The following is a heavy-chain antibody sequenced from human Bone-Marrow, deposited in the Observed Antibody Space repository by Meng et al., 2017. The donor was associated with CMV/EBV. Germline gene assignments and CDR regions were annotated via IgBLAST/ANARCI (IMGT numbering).Heavy chain of an antibody. CDR2: IYPGDSDT. Sequence: KVSCKGSGYSFTSYWIGWVRQMPGKGLEWMGIIYPGDSDTRYSPSFQGQVTISADKSISTAYLQWSSLKASDTAMYYCARFKERAARRGYYWGQGTLVTVSS. CDR3: ARFKERAARRGYY. V-gene: IGHV5-51*01. CDR1: GYSFTSYW. J-gene: IGHJ4*02. D-gene: IGHD6-6*01.